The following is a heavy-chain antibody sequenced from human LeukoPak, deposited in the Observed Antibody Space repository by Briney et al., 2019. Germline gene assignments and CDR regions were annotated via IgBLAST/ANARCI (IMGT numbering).Heavy chain of an antibody. CDR1: GFTFSSYA. J-gene: IGHJ4*02. CDR2: ISYDGSNK. Sequence: HPGRSLRLSCAASGFTFSSYAMHWVRQAPGKGLEWVAVISYDGSNKYYADSVKGRLTISRDNSKNTLYLQMNSLRAEDTAVYYCAREGGHKGYSRYDYWGQGTLVTVSS. D-gene: IGHD6-13*01. CDR3: AREGGHKGYSRYDY. V-gene: IGHV3-30-3*01.